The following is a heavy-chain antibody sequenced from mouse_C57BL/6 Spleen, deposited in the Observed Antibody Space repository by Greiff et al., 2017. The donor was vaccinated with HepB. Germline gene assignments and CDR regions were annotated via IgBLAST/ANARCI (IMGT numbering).Heavy chain of an antibody. D-gene: IGHD1-1*01. CDR2: ISYDGSN. CDR3: ARGDYGSSYGVY. Sequence: EVKLMESGPGLVKPSQSLSLTCSVTGYSITSGYYWNWIRQFPGNKLEWMGYISYDGSNNYNPSLKNRISITRDTSKNQFFLKLNSVTTEDTATYYCARGDYGSSYGVYWGQGTTLTVSS. CDR1: GYSITSGYY. V-gene: IGHV3-6*01. J-gene: IGHJ2*01.